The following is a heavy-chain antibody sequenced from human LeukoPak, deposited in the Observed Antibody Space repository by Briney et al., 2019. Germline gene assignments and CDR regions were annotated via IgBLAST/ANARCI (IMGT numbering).Heavy chain of an antibody. CDR1: GGSISNYY. CDR3: ARHATSGWYQVVY. D-gene: IGHD6-19*01. Sequence: SETLPLTCTVSGGSISNYYWSWIRQPPGKGLEWIGYISYSGSTNHNPSLKSRVTISVDTSKNQFSLKLSSVTAADTAVYYCARHATSGWYQVVYWGQGTLVTVSS. CDR2: ISYSGST. V-gene: IGHV4-59*01. J-gene: IGHJ4*02.